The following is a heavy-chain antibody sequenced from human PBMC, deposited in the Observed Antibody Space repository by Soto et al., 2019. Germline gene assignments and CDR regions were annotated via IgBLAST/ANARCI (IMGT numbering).Heavy chain of an antibody. CDR2: INPSGGST. D-gene: IGHD6-13*01. Sequence: QVQLVQSGAEVKKPGASVKVSCKASGYTFTSYYMHWVRQAPGQGLEWMGIINPSGGSTSYAQKFQGRVTMTRDTSTSTVYMELSSPRSEDTAVYYCARDGRSSYSSSFYYFDYWGQGTLVTVSS. CDR1: GYTFTSYY. CDR3: ARDGRSSYSSSFYYFDY. J-gene: IGHJ4*02. V-gene: IGHV1-46*01.